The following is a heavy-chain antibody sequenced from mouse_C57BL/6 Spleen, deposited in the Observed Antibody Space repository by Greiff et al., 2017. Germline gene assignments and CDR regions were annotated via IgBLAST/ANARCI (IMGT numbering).Heavy chain of an antibody. Sequence: LQESGASVKISCTAFGYAFSSYWMTWVKQRPGKGLEWLGPIYPGDGDTDYNGKFKGKATLTADKSSSTAYMHLSSLTSEESAVYLCARTDDYGGDYWGQGTTLTVSS. CDR3: ARTDDYGGDY. CDR1: GYAFSSYW. D-gene: IGHD2-4*01. CDR2: IYPGDGDT. V-gene: IGHV1-80*01. J-gene: IGHJ2*01.